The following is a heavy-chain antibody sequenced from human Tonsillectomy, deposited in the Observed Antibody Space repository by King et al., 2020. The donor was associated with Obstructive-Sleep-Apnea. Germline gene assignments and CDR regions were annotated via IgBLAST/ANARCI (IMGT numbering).Heavy chain of an antibody. Sequence: QLVQSGAEVKKPGASVKVSCTASGYTFIDYYVHWVRQAPGQGLEWMGWINPNSGVTNYSQKFQGRVTMTRETSISTAYMELSRLTSDDTAVYYCAWKIYDILSGYRDYFDYWGQGTLVTVSS. J-gene: IGHJ4*02. CDR3: AWKIYDILSGYRDYFDY. D-gene: IGHD3-9*01. CDR1: GYTFIDYY. V-gene: IGHV1-2*02. CDR2: INPNSGVT.